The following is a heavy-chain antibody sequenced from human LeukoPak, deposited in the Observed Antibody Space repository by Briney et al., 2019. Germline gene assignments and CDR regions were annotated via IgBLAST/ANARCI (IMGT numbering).Heavy chain of an antibody. CDR3: ARYMSGLAARPVGPDY. D-gene: IGHD6-6*01. V-gene: IGHV1-46*01. J-gene: IGHJ4*02. CDR2: INPSGGSA. CDR1: GYTFTSFY. Sequence: GASVKVSCKASGYTFTSFYMHWVRQAPGPGLEWMGIINPSGGSANYAQKFQGRVTMTRDMSTRTVYMELSSLKSKDTAVYYCARYMSGLAARPVGPDYWGQGTLVTVSS.